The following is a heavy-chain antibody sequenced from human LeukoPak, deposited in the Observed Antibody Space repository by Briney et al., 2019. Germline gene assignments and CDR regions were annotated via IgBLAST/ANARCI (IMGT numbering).Heavy chain of an antibody. Sequence: ASVKVSCKASGGTLNSHTFSWVRQAPGQGLEWMGRITPIIDSAKYAQNFQDRASIIADKSTSTVYLELSSLRSEDTAVYFCARVNLRGSQYNWFDPWGQGTLVTVPS. D-gene: IGHD1-26*01. CDR1: GGTLNSHT. V-gene: IGHV1-69*08. CDR2: ITPIIDSA. CDR3: ARVNLRGSQYNWFDP. J-gene: IGHJ5*02.